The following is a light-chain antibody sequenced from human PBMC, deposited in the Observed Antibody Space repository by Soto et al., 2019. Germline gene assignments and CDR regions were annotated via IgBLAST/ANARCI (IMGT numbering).Light chain of an antibody. Sequence: EIVLTQSPGTLSLSPGKRATLSCRASQSVSSSYLAWYQQKPGQAPRLLIYGASSRATGIPDRFSGSGSGTDFTLTISRLEPEDFAVDYCQQYGSSPLTFGGGTKVEIK. CDR2: GAS. J-gene: IGKJ4*01. V-gene: IGKV3-20*01. CDR1: QSVSSSY. CDR3: QQYGSSPLT.